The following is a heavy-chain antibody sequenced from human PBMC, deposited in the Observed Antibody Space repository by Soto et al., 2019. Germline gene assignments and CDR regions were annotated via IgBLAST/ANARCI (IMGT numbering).Heavy chain of an antibody. J-gene: IGHJ6*02. V-gene: IGHV3-30*18. Sequence: LRLSCAASGFTFSSYGMHWVRQAPGKGLEWVAVISYDGSNKYYADSVKGRFTISRDNSKNTLYLQMNSLRAEDTAVYYCAKDYMEIAVAKVAGMDVWGQGTTVTVSS. CDR2: ISYDGSNK. CDR1: GFTFSSYG. D-gene: IGHD6-19*01. CDR3: AKDYMEIAVAKVAGMDV.